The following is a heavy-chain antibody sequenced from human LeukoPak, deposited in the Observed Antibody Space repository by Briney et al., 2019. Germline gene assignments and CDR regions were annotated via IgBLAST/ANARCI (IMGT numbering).Heavy chain of an antibody. D-gene: IGHD3-22*01. CDR1: GYTFTGYY. J-gene: IGHJ4*02. Sequence: ASLKVSCKASGYTFTGYYMHWVRQAPGQGLEWMGWINPNSGGTNYAQKFQGRVTMTRDTSISTAYMELSRLRSDDTAVYYCARVDSSGYCLDYWGQGTLVTVSS. CDR3: ARVDSSGYCLDY. CDR2: INPNSGGT. V-gene: IGHV1-2*02.